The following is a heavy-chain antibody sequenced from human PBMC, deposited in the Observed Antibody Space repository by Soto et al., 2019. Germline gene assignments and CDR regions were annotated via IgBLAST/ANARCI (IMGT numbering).Heavy chain of an antibody. J-gene: IGHJ4*02. D-gene: IGHD3-22*01. Sequence: QVQLVESGGGVVQPGRSLRLSCAASGFTFKNHGIHWVRQAPGKGLEWVAVIWYDGSNKYYIGSVKGRFTLSRDNSKNTVWLQMDSLRAEDTAVYYCTRGGYTNSGYYDLDYWGQGTLVTVSS. V-gene: IGHV3-33*01. CDR2: IWYDGSNK. CDR3: TRGGYTNSGYYDLDY. CDR1: GFTFKNHG.